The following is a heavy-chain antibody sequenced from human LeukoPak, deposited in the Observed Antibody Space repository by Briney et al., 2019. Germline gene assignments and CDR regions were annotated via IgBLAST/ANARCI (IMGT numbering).Heavy chain of an antibody. CDR2: ISSSSSYI. CDR1: GFTFSSYS. J-gene: IGHJ6*03. V-gene: IGHV3-21*04. CDR3: AKSLSSYYYYMDV. D-gene: IGHD3-16*01. Sequence: GGSLRLSCAASGFTFSSYSMNWVRQAPGKGLEWVSSISSSSSYIYYADSVKGRFTISRDNAKNSLYLQMNSLRAEDTALYYCAKSLSSYYYYMDVWGKGTTVTVSS.